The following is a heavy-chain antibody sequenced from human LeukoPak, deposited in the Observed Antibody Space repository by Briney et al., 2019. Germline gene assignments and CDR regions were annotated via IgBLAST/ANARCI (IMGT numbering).Heavy chain of an antibody. J-gene: IGHJ6*03. Sequence: SETLSLTCAVYGGSFSGYYWSWIRQPPGKGLEWIGEINHSGSTNYNPSLKSRVTISVDTSKNQFSLRLSSVTAADTAVYYCARSGAYYYYYYMGVWGKGTTVTVSS. CDR2: INHSGST. V-gene: IGHV4-34*01. D-gene: IGHD1-26*01. CDR3: ARSGAYYYYYYMGV. CDR1: GGSFSGYY.